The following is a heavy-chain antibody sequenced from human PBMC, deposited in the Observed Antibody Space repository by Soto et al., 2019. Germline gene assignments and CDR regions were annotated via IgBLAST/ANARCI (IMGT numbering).Heavy chain of an antibody. Sequence: GGSLRLSCAASGFTFSSYWMSWVRQAPGKGLEWVANIKQDGSEKYYVDSVKGRFTISRDNAKNSLYLQMNSLRAEDTAVYYCARLGERITMIVVVKYYFDYWGQGTLVTVSS. CDR1: GFTFSSYW. CDR3: ARLGERITMIVVVKYYFDY. J-gene: IGHJ4*02. CDR2: IKQDGSEK. V-gene: IGHV3-7*01. D-gene: IGHD3-22*01.